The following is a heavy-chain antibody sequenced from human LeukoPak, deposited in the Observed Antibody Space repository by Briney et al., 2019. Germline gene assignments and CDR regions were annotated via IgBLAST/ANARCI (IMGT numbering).Heavy chain of an antibody. V-gene: IGHV4-39*01. CDR2: IYYSGST. CDR1: GGSISSSSYY. Sequence: SETLSLTCTVSGGSISSSSYYWGWIRQPPGKGLEWIGSIYYSGSTYYNPSLKSRVTISVDTFKNQFSLKLSSVTAADTAVYYCARVDGSCSGGSCPSGNWFDPWGQGTLVTVSS. CDR3: ARVDGSCSGGSCPSGNWFDP. D-gene: IGHD2-15*01. J-gene: IGHJ5*02.